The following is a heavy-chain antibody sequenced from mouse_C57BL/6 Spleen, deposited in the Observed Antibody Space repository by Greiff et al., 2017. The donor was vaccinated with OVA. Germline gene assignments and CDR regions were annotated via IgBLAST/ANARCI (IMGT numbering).Heavy chain of an antibody. Sequence: QVQLQQSGAELMKPGASVKLSCKATGYTFTGYWIEWVKQRPGHGLEWIGEILPGSGSTNYNEKFKGKATLTADTSSNTAYMQLSSLTTEDSAIYYCARRGFPGAYWGQGTLVTVSA. CDR2: ILPGSGST. CDR1: GYTFTGYW. J-gene: IGHJ3*01. V-gene: IGHV1-9*01. CDR3: ARRGFPGAY.